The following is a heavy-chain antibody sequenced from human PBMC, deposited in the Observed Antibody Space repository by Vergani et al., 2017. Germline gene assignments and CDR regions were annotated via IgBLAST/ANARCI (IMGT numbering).Heavy chain of an antibody. J-gene: IGHJ4*02. D-gene: IGHD2-21*01. CDR1: GFTFSRYA. CDR3: ADLYGDDGFSPF. CDR2: IYYDGSKK. V-gene: IGHV3-33*01. Sequence: QVQLVESGGGVVQPGGSLRLSCAASGFTFSRYAMHWVRQAPGKGLEWVAIIYYDGSKKYYADSVKGRFTISRDNSKNTVYLQINSLRAEDTAFYYCADLYGDDGFSPFWGQGTLVTVSS.